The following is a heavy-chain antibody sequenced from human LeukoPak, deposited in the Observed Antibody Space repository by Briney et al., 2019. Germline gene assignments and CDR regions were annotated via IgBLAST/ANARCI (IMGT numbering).Heavy chain of an antibody. D-gene: IGHD5-18*01. Sequence: SETLSLTCAVYDGSFSGYYRSWIRQPPGKGLEWIGEINHSGSANYNPSLKSRVTISVDTSKNQFSLKLSSVTAADTAVYYCARGTADLDYWGQGTLVTVSS. CDR2: INHSGSA. J-gene: IGHJ4*02. V-gene: IGHV4-34*01. CDR1: DGSFSGYY. CDR3: ARGTADLDY.